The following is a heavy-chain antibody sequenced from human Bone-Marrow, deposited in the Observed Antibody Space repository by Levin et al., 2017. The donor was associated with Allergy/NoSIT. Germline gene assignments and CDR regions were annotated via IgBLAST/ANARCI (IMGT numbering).Heavy chain of an antibody. CDR3: ARLADRFWSTHPNV. V-gene: IGHV3-21*04. J-gene: IGHJ4*02. CDR2: VSGDNTES. D-gene: IGHD3-3*01. Sequence: KPGGSLRLSCAVSGFTFRDFGMTWVRQAPGKGLEWVSSVSGDNTESKVAASVKGRFTISRDNSRDTVYLNLGSLRVEDSAIYFCARLADRFWSTHPNVWGQGTLVTVAS. CDR1: GFTFRDFG.